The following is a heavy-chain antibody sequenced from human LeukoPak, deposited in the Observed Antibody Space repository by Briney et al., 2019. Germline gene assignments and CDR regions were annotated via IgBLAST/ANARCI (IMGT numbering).Heavy chain of an antibody. CDR3: ARDNDCGGDCYYFDY. V-gene: IGHV3-48*03. Sequence: GGSLRLXCAASGFTFSSYEMNWVRQAPGKGLEWVSYISSSGSTIYYADSVKGRFTISRDNAKNSLYLQMNSLRAEDTAVYYCARDNDCGGDCYYFDYWGQGTLVTVSS. CDR2: ISSSGSTI. D-gene: IGHD2-21*02. J-gene: IGHJ4*02. CDR1: GFTFSSYE.